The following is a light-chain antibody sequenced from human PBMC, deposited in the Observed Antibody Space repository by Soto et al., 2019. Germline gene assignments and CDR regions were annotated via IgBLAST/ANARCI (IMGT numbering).Light chain of an antibody. V-gene: IGLV1-40*01. CDR1: SSNIGAGYD. CDR3: QSYDSRLSVV. CDR2: GNS. J-gene: IGLJ2*01. Sequence: QSVLTQPPSVSGAPGQRVTISCTGSSSNIGAGYDVHWYQQLPGTAPKLLIYGNSNRPSGVPDRFSGSKSGTSAPLAITGLQAEDEADYYCQSYDSRLSVVFGGGTKVTVL.